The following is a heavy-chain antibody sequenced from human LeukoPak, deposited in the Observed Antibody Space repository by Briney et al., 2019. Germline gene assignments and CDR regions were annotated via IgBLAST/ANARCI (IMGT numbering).Heavy chain of an antibody. V-gene: IGHV1-46*04. J-gene: IGHJ4*02. CDR2: INPSGGST. Sequence: ASVKVSCKASGYTFSSYYIHWVRQAPEQGLEWMGVINPSGGSTSYAQRLQGRVTMTRDTSTSTFYMELSSLRSEDTAVYYCARHSLPGTTPFDYWGQGTLVTVSS. CDR3: ARHSLPGTTPFDY. D-gene: IGHD1-1*01. CDR1: GYTFSSYY.